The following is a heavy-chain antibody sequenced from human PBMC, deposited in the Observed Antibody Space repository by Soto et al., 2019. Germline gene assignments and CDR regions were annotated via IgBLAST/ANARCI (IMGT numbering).Heavy chain of an antibody. Sequence: GWSPRLACAASGLTFSIYALAWVRQAPGKGLEWVSAISGVGGSTYADSVKGRFTISRDNSENTMYLQMSSLRAEDTAVYYCAKGHAKYCSDAGCFFDYWGQGTLVTVSS. V-gene: IGHV3-23*01. CDR1: GLTFSIYA. D-gene: IGHD2-15*01. CDR2: ISGVGGST. CDR3: AKGHAKYCSDAGCFFDY. J-gene: IGHJ4*02.